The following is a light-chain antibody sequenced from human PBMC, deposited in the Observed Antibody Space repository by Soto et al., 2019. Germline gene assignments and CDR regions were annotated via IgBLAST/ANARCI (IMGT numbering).Light chain of an antibody. V-gene: IGKV1-5*01. J-gene: IGKJ4*01. CDR1: QSISSW. Sequence: DIQMTQSPSTLSASVGDRVTITFWASQSISSWLAWYQQKPGKAPKLLIYDASSLESGVPSRFSGSGSGTEFTLTISSLQPDDFATYYCQQYNSYSLTFGGGTKVDIK. CDR2: DAS. CDR3: QQYNSYSLT.